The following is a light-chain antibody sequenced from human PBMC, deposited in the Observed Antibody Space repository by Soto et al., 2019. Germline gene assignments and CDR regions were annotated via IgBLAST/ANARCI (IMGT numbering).Light chain of an antibody. J-gene: IGLJ3*02. CDR2: EGN. V-gene: IGLV2-23*03. CDR3: CSYAGSSTFV. Sequence: QSALTQPASVSGSPGQSITISCTGTYSDVGSYNLVSWYQQHPGKAPKLMIYEGNKRPSGVSNRLSGSKSGNTASLTISGLQAEDEADYYCCSYAGSSTFVFGGGTKVTVL. CDR1: YSDVGSYNL.